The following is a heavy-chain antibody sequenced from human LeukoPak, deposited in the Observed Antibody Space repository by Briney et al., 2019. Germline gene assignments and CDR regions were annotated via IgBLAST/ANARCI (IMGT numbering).Heavy chain of an antibody. V-gene: IGHV1-69*01. J-gene: IGHJ3*02. CDR1: GGTFSSYA. Sequence: SVKISCKASGGTFSSYAISWVRQAPGQGIEWMGGIIPIFGTANYAQKFQGRVTITADESTSTAYMELSSLRSEDTAVYYCAGYHDYGGNPGAFDIWGQGTMVTVSS. CDR2: IIPIFGTA. D-gene: IGHD4-23*01. CDR3: AGYHDYGGNPGAFDI.